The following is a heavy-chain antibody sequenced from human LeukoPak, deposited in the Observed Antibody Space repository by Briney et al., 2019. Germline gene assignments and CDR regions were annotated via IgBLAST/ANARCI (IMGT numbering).Heavy chain of an antibody. CDR3: ARVRSGWYFDY. V-gene: IGHV3-48*02. CDR2: ITSSSGTI. D-gene: IGHD6-19*01. CDR1: GFTFSGYS. J-gene: IGHJ4*02. Sequence: GGSLRLSCALSGFTFSGYSMNWVRQAPGKGLEWVAYITSSSGTIYYADSVKGRFTISRDNAKNSLYLQMNNLTDEDTAVYYCARVRSGWYFDYWGRGTLVTVSS.